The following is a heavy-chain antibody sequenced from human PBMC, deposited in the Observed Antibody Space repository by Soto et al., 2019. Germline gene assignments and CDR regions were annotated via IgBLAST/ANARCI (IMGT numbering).Heavy chain of an antibody. V-gene: IGHV3-43*01. J-gene: IGHJ4*02. CDR2: ISWDGGST. CDR1: GFTFDDYT. CDR3: AKDLGYCSGGSCYSFDY. D-gene: IGHD2-15*01. Sequence: EVQLVESGGVVVQPGGSLRLSCAASGFTFDDYTMHWVRQAPGKGLEWVSLISWDGGSTYYADSVKGRFTISRDNSKNSLYLQMNSLRTEDTALYYCAKDLGYCSGGSCYSFDYWGQGTLVTVSS.